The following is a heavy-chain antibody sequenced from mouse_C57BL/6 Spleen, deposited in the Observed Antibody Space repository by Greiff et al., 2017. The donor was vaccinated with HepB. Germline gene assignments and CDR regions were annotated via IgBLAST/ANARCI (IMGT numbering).Heavy chain of an antibody. CDR3: ARGGAAQAPDY. J-gene: IGHJ2*01. CDR1: GYTFTSYW. CDR2: IDPSDSET. D-gene: IGHD3-2*02. V-gene: IGHV1-52*01. Sequence: VKLQESGAELVRPGSSVKLSCKASGYTFTSYWMHWVKQRPIQGLEWIGNIDPSDSETHYNQKFKDKATLTVDKSSSTAYMQLSSLTSEDSAVYYCARGGAAQAPDYWGQGTTLTVSS.